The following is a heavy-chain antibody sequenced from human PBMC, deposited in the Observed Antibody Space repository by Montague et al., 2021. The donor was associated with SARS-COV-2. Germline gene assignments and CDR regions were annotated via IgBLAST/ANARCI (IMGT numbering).Heavy chain of an antibody. D-gene: IGHD6-13*01. V-gene: IGHV4-39*01. CDR2: IYYSGST. J-gene: IGHJ4*02. Sequence: SETLSLTCTVSGGSISSSSYYWGWIRQPPGKGLEWIGSIYYSGSTYYNPSLKSRVTISVDTSKNQFSLKLSSVTAADTAVYYCARHKRWRIAAAGRDFDYWGQGTLVTLSS. CDR3: ARHKRWRIAAAGRDFDY. CDR1: GGSISSSSYY.